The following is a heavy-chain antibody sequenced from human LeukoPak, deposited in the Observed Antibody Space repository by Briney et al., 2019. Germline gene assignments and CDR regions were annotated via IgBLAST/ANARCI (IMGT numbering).Heavy chain of an antibody. V-gene: IGHV4-34*01. CDR1: GVSFSGYY. D-gene: IGHD3-22*01. CDR2: INHSGST. CDR3: ARSGAYYYDSSGHPGTNFDY. J-gene: IGHJ4*02. Sequence: PSETLSLTCAVYGVSFSGYYWSWIRQPPGKGLEWIGEINHSGSTNYNPSLKSRVTISVDTSKNQFSLKLSSVTAADTAVYYCARSGAYYYDSSGHPGTNFDYWGQGTLVTVSS.